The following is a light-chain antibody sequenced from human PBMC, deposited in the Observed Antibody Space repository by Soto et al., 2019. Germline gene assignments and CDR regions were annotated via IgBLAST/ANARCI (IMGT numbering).Light chain of an antibody. CDR1: QSISSW. V-gene: IGKV1-5*03. CDR3: QQYSNSHST. CDR2: KAS. J-gene: IGKJ1*01. Sequence: DIQMTQSPSTLSASVGDRVTITCRASQSISSWLAWYQQKPGKAPNLLIYKASSLESGVPSRFSGSGSGTEFTLTISSLQPDDFAVYYCQQYSNSHSTFGQGTKGESK.